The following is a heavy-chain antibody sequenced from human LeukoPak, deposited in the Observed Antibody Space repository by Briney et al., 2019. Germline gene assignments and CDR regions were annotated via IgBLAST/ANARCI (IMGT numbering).Heavy chain of an antibody. D-gene: IGHD2-15*01. V-gene: IGHV3-30*02. CDR3: AKDRVVSREPDTFDI. J-gene: IGHJ3*02. CDR1: GFTFSSYG. Sequence: PGGSLRLSCAASGFTFSSYGMHWVRQAPGKGLEWVAFIRYDGNNKYYADSVKGRFTISSDNSKNTLYVQMNSLRVEDTAVYYCAKDRVVSREPDTFDIWGQGTMVTVSS. CDR2: IRYDGNNK.